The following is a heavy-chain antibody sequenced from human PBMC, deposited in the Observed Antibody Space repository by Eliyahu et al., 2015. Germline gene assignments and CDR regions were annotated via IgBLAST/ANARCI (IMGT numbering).Heavy chain of an antibody. V-gene: IGHV1-2*04. CDR1: GYTFTGYY. D-gene: IGHD2-2*01. CDR3: ARGPSRARYCSSTSCYYNNWFDP. Sequence: QVQLVQSGAEVKKPGASVKVSCKASGYTFTGYYMXWVRRAPGQGLEWMGWINPNSGGTNYAQKFQGWVTMTRDTSISTAYMELSRLRSDDTAVYYCARGPSRARYCSSTSCYYNNWFDPWGQGTLVTVSS. J-gene: IGHJ5*02. CDR2: INPNSGGT.